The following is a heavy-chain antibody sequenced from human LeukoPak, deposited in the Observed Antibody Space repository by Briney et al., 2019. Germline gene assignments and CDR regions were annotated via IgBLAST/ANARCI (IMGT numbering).Heavy chain of an antibody. V-gene: IGHV1-46*01. Sequence: ASVKVSCKASGYTSTSYYMHWVRQAPGQGLEWMGIINPSGGSTSYAQKFQGRVTMTRDTSTSTVYMELSSLRSEDTAVYYCAREARRYCSSTSCYGPRESDNYYGMDVWGQGTTVTVSS. CDR3: AREARRYCSSTSCYGPRESDNYYGMDV. CDR1: GYTSTSYY. D-gene: IGHD2-2*01. CDR2: INPSGGST. J-gene: IGHJ6*02.